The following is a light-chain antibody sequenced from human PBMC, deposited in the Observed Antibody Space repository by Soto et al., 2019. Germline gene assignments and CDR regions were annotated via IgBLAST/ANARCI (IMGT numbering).Light chain of an antibody. J-gene: IGKJ2*01. CDR3: QQYYSPPNT. CDR1: QSVLYSSNNKNY. V-gene: IGKV4-1*01. Sequence: DIVMTQSPDSLAVSLGERATINCKSSQSVLYSSNNKNYLAWYQQKPGQPPKLLIYWASTRESGVPDRFSASGSVTDFTLTISILQAEDVAVYYCQQYYSPPNTFGQGTKLEIK. CDR2: WAS.